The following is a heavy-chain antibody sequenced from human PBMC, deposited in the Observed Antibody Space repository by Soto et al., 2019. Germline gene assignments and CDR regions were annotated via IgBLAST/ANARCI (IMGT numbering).Heavy chain of an antibody. J-gene: IGHJ4*02. Sequence: GGSLRLSCAASGFTFSSYGMHWVRQAPGKGLEWVAVISYDGSNKYYADSVKGRFTISRDNSKNTLYLQMNSLRAEDTAVYYCAKDPGGGSGWLSINYWGQGTLVTVSS. D-gene: IGHD6-19*01. CDR1: GFTFSSYG. CDR3: AKDPGGGSGWLSINY. V-gene: IGHV3-30*18. CDR2: ISYDGSNK.